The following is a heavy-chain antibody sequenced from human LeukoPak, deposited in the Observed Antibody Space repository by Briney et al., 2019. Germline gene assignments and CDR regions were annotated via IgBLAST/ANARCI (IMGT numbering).Heavy chain of an antibody. CDR2: ISSSSSYI. D-gene: IGHD2-2*01. CDR3: ALVHVEGYCSSTSCYAFDY. V-gene: IGHV3-21*01. CDR1: GFTFSSYS. J-gene: IGHJ4*02. Sequence: GGSLRLSCAASGFTFSSYSMNWVRQAPGKGLEWVSSISSSSSYIYYAGSVKGRFTISRDNAKNSLYLQMNSLRVEDTAVYYCALVHVEGYCSSTSCYAFDYWGQGTLVTVSS.